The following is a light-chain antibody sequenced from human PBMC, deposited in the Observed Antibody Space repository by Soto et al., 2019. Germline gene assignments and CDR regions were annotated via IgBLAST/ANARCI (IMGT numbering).Light chain of an antibody. CDR2: GAS. CDR3: QQYNDWPIT. V-gene: IGKV3D-15*01. Sequence: IVMTQSPATLSVSPGERATLSCWASQSISSSLAWFQQKPGQAPRLLIYGASTRATGIPARFSGSDSGTEFTLTISSLQSEDFAVYYCQQYNDWPITFGQGTRLDIK. CDR1: QSISSS. J-gene: IGKJ5*01.